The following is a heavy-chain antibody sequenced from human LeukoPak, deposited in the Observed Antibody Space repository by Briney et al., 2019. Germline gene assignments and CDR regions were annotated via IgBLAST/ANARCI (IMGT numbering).Heavy chain of an antibody. CDR1: GFTFSSYW. CDR2: INTDGSST. CDR3: ARDVYVWGSYRILDY. D-gene: IGHD3-16*02. Sequence: GGSLRLSCAASGFTFSSYWMHWVRQAPGKGLVWVSLINTDGSSTSYADSVKGRFTISRDNAKNTLYLQMNSLRAEDTAVYYCARDVYVWGSYRILDYWGQGTLVTVSS. V-gene: IGHV3-74*01. J-gene: IGHJ4*02.